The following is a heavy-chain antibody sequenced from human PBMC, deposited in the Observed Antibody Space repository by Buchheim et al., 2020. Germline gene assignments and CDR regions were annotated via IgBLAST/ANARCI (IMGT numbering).Heavy chain of an antibody. CDR1: GASINNNNYY. J-gene: IGHJ4*02. D-gene: IGHD5-24*01. CDR3: ASTRWRWLQFLDY. Sequence: QLQLQESGPGLVKPSETLSLTCTVSGASINNNNYYWGFIRQPPGKGLEWIGTIYYSGSTYYNPSLKSRVTISVDTSKNQFSLKLSSVTAADTAVYYCASTRWRWLQFLDYWGQGTL. V-gene: IGHV4-39*07. CDR2: IYYSGST.